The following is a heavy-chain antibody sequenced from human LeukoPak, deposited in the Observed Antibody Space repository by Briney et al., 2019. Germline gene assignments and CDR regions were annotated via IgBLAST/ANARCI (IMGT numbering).Heavy chain of an antibody. J-gene: IGHJ4*02. D-gene: IGHD5-12*01. Sequence: GGSRKLSWAASGFTFSSSSISWVRQAPGKGLEWVSAITDAVGSTHYADSVKGRFTISSDNSKNTVYLQMNSLRPEDMAVYYCAKEIFSGLLYIDYWGQGTLVTVSS. V-gene: IGHV3-23*01. CDR2: ITDAVGST. CDR1: GFTFSSSS. CDR3: AKEIFSGLLYIDY.